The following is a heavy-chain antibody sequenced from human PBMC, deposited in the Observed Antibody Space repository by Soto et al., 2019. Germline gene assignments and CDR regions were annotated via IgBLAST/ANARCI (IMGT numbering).Heavy chain of an antibody. CDR3: ARDGASSGWYDGWFDP. D-gene: IGHD6-19*01. V-gene: IGHV1-18*01. CDR1: GYTFTSYG. CDR2: ISAYNGNT. Sequence: ASVKVSCKASGYTFTSYGISWARQAPGQGLEWMGWISAYNGNTNYAQKLQGRVTMTTDTSTSTAYMELRSLRSDDTAVYYCARDGASSGWYDGWFDPWGQGTLVTVSS. J-gene: IGHJ5*02.